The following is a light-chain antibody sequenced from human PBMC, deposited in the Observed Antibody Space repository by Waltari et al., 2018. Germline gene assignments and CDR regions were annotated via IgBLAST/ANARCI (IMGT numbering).Light chain of an antibody. V-gene: IGKV1-8*01. J-gene: IGKJ1*01. CDR3: QQYYSYPVT. CDR2: ASS. Sequence: AIRLTQSPSSIAASTGDRVTITCRASQGVGSYLAWYQQKSGRAPKLLLYASSSLEAEVPSRFGGSGSGKGFTLTISCLQSEDFASYFCQQYYSYPVTFGQGTRV. CDR1: QGVGSY.